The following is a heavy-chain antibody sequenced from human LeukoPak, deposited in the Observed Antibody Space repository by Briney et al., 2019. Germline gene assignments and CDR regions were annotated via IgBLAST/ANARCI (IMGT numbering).Heavy chain of an antibody. J-gene: IGHJ6*03. CDR1: GFTFSSYW. CDR2: IKQDGSEK. Sequence: GGSLRLSCAASGFTFSSYWMSWVRQAPGKGLEWVANIKQDGSEKYYVDSVKGRFTISRDNAKNSLYLQMNSLRAEDTAVYYCARDSGITIFAVDYYYMDVWAKGTTVTVSS. D-gene: IGHD3-3*01. CDR3: ARDSGITIFAVDYYYMDV. V-gene: IGHV3-7*01.